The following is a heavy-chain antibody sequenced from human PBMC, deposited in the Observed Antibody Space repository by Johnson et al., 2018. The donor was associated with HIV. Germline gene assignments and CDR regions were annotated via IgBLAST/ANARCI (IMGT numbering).Heavy chain of an antibody. CDR2: IKQDGSEN. Sequence: EVQLVESGGGLVQPGGSLRLSCAASGFGFSDYWMSWVRQVPGKGLEWVANIKQDGSENYYVDSLKGRFTISKDNAEKSMYLQINSLRVEDTAVYYCVRPRGGRYNWNGLGAFDIWGQGTMVTVSS. CDR1: GFGFSDYW. D-gene: IGHD1-1*01. J-gene: IGHJ3*02. CDR3: VRPRGGRYNWNGLGAFDI. V-gene: IGHV3-7*05.